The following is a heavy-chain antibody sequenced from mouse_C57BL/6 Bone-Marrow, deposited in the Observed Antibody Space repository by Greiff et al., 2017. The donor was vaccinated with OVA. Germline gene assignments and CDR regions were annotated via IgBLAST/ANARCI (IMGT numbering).Heavy chain of an antibody. CDR1: GFTFSDFY. CDR3: ARDAAYGNDWYFDV. D-gene: IGHD2-10*02. V-gene: IGHV7-1*01. CDR2: SRNKANDYTT. J-gene: IGHJ1*03. Sequence: DVMLVESGGGLVQSGRSLRLSCATSGFTFSDFYMEWVRQAPGKGLEWIAASRNKANDYTTEYSASVKGRFIVSRDTSQSILYLQMNALRAEDTAIYYCARDAAYGNDWYFDVWGTGTTVTVSS.